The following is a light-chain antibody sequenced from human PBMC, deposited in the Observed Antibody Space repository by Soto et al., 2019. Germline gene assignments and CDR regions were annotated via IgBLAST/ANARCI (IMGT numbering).Light chain of an antibody. J-gene: IGKJ2*01. Sequence: IQMLQYASSVSASAGERVTITSRASQAIGNDLGWYQQKPGKAPKRLIYAASSLQSGVPSRFSGTGSGTEFTRTMSSLQPEDLAVYYGQQRINPPRAFGEGTKLDIK. CDR1: QAIGND. CDR3: QQRINPPRA. V-gene: IGKV1-17*01. CDR2: AAS.